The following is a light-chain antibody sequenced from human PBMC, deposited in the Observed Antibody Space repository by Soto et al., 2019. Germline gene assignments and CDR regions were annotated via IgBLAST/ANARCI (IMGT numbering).Light chain of an antibody. V-gene: IGKV3-11*01. CDR2: DAY. CDR1: QSFGNL. Sequence: VLTQSSVTLSXSPGERAIVSSRSSQSFGNLLACYQQKXGMAPRLXIYDAYNKAPGIPTRCSGSGSGTDFTLTISSLEPEDSAVYYCQQRHMWPITFGQGTRLEIK. J-gene: IGKJ5*01. CDR3: QQRHMWPIT.